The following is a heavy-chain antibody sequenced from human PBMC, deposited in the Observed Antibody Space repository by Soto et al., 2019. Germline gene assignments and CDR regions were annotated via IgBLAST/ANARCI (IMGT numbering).Heavy chain of an antibody. Sequence: QVQLVQSGAEVKKPGASVKVSCKASGYTFTSYDINWVRQATGQGLEWMGWMNPNSGNTGYAQKFQGRVTXXRXTXXSTAYMELSSLRSEDTAVYYLARESEGGARGDGDYWGQGTLVTVSS. D-gene: IGHD3-16*01. CDR1: GYTFTSYD. V-gene: IGHV1-8*01. CDR2: MNPNSGNT. CDR3: ARESEGGARGDGDY. J-gene: IGHJ4*02.